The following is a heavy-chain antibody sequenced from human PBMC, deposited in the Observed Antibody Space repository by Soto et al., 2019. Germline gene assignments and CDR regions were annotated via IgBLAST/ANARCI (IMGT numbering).Heavy chain of an antibody. J-gene: IGHJ3*02. Sequence: PSETLSLTCAVSGGSISSGGYSWSWIRQPPGKGLERIGYIYHSGSTYYNPSLKSRVTISVDRSKNQFSLKLSSVTAADTAVYYCAREDSSGYLPGAFDIWGQGTMVTVSS. V-gene: IGHV4-30-2*01. D-gene: IGHD3-22*01. CDR3: AREDSSGYLPGAFDI. CDR2: IYHSGST. CDR1: GGSISSGGYS.